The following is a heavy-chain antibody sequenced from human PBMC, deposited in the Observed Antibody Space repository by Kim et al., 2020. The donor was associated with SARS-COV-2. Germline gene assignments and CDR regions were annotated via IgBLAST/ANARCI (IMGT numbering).Heavy chain of an antibody. CDR2: ISAYNGNT. Sequence: ASVKVSCKASGYTFNSYGISWVRQAPGQGLEWMGWISAYNGNTNYAQKLQGRVTMTTDTSTSTDYMELRSLRSDDTAVYYCAGTRGGYSYGYYFDYWGQGTLVTVSS. CDR1: GYTFNSYG. D-gene: IGHD5-18*01. CDR3: AGTRGGYSYGYYFDY. V-gene: IGHV1-18*01. J-gene: IGHJ4*02.